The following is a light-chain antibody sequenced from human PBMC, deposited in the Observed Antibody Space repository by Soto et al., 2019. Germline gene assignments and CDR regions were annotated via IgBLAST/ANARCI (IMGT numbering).Light chain of an antibody. CDR1: QSISSN. Sequence: EIVMTQSPATLSVSPGERATLSCRASQSISSNLAWYQRRPGQAPRLLIYGASARATGIPARFSGSGSGTEFTLTIGSLQSEDFAVYYCQQYNNWRAYTFGQGTKVEIK. CDR3: QQYNNWRAYT. CDR2: GAS. J-gene: IGKJ2*01. V-gene: IGKV3-15*01.